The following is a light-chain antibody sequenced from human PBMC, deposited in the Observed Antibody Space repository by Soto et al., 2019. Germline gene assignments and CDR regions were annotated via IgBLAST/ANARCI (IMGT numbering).Light chain of an antibody. Sequence: QSALTQPASVSGSPGQSITMSCSGTSEDVGGYNYVSWYQHHPGKAPKLLIYEVTNQPSGLSDRFSGSKSGNTASLTISGLQAEDEADYCSSYTSSNTLVFGTGTKLTVL. CDR2: EVT. CDR1: SEDVGGYNY. CDR3: SSYTSSNTLV. J-gene: IGLJ1*01. V-gene: IGLV2-14*01.